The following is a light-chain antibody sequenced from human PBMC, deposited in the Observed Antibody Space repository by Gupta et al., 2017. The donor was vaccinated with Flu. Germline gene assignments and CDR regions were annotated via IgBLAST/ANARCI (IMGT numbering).Light chain of an antibody. Sequence: SYELPQPPSVYVSPGQPASIPCSGDKLGDKYACWYQQKPGQSPVLVIYQYTKRPSGIPERFSGSNSGNTATLTISGTQAMDEADYYCQAWDSNTAHVVFGGGTKLTVL. CDR1: KLGDKY. CDR2: QYT. V-gene: IGLV3-1*01. CDR3: QAWDSNTAHVV. J-gene: IGLJ2*01.